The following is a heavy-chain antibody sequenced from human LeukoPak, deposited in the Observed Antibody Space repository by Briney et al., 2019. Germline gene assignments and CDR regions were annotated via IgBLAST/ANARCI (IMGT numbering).Heavy chain of an antibody. CDR1: GYNFPTYW. Sequence: GESLKISCKGSGYNFPTYWIGWVCQMPGKGLEWMGFIYPGDSDTQYSPSFQGQVTISVDESISTTYLQWSSLKASDTAMYYCVRTYDRSGHYYPDYWGQGTLVTVSS. D-gene: IGHD3-22*01. J-gene: IGHJ4*02. CDR3: VRTYDRSGHYYPDY. V-gene: IGHV5-51*01. CDR2: IYPGDSDT.